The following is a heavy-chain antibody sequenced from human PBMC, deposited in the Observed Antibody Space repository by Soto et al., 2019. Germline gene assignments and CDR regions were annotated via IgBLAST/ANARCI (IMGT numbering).Heavy chain of an antibody. Sequence: GGSLRLSCAASGFTFSSYAMHWVRQAPGKGLEWVAVISYDGSNKYYADSVKGQFTISRDNSKNTLYLQMNSLRAEDTAVYYCAREPVPGSNYQNFDYWGQGTLVTVSS. CDR3: AREPVPGSNYQNFDY. CDR2: ISYDGSNK. D-gene: IGHD4-4*01. CDR1: GFTFSSYA. V-gene: IGHV3-30-3*01. J-gene: IGHJ4*02.